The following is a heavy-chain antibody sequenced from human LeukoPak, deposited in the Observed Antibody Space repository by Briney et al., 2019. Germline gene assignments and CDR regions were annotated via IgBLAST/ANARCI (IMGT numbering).Heavy chain of an antibody. V-gene: IGHV1-2*02. D-gene: IGHD3-10*01. CDR1: GYTFTDYY. CDR3: ARVPPMVRGGNWFDP. Sequence: GASVKVSCKASGYTFTDYYMHWVRQAPGQGLEWMGWINPNTGGTNYAQKFQGRVTMTRDTSISTAYMELSRLRSDDTAVYYCARVPPMVRGGNWFDPWGQGTLVTVSS. CDR2: INPNTGGT. J-gene: IGHJ5*02.